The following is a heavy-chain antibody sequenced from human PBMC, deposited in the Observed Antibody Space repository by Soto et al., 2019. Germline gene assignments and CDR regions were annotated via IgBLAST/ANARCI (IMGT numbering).Heavy chain of an antibody. V-gene: IGHV4-39*01. D-gene: IGHD3-10*01. Sequence: QWQLQESGPGLVKPSETLSLTCTVYGGYISSTSYYWGWIRQPPGKGLEWIGSLYYNGSTYYNPSLKGRVTPSVDTSNNQFSLKLTSVTATDTAVYYCARSPPPGSFYYGMDVWGQGTTVTVSS. CDR1: GGYISSTSYY. CDR2: LYYNGST. CDR3: ARSPPPGSFYYGMDV. J-gene: IGHJ6*02.